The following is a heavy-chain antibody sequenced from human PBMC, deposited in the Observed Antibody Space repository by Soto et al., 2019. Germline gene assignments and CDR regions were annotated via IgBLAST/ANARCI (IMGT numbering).Heavy chain of an antibody. Sequence: ASVKVSCKASGYTFTGYYMHWVRQAPGQGLEWMGWINPNSGGTNYAQKFQGWVTMTRDTSISTAYMELSRLRSDDTAVYYCARSATLPYCSSSSCYHFDYWGQGTLVTVSS. J-gene: IGHJ4*02. CDR2: INPNSGGT. CDR1: GYTFTGYY. V-gene: IGHV1-2*04. CDR3: ARSATLPYCSSSSCYHFDY. D-gene: IGHD2-2*01.